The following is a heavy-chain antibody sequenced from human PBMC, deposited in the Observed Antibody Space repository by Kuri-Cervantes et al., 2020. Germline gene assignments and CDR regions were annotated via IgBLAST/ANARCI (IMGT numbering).Heavy chain of an antibody. V-gene: IGHV3-7*01. CDR1: GFTFSSYW. D-gene: IGHD3-16*01. CDR3: VRDRRGGSFDA. CDR2: IKQDGSEK. J-gene: IGHJ3*01. Sequence: GESLKISCAASGFTFSSYWMSWVRQAPGKGLEWVANIKQDGSEKYYVDSVKGRFTISRDNAKNSLYLQMNSLRVEETAVYSCVRDRRGGSFDAWGPGTMVTVSS.